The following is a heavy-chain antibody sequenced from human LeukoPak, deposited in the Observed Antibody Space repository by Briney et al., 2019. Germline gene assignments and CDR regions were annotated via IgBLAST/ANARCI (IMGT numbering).Heavy chain of an antibody. CDR3: ARHILKSFRRLPNWFDP. CDR2: MFHSGTS. J-gene: IGHJ5*02. V-gene: IGHV4-39*01. Sequence: SETPSLTCTVSGGSISSSNYYWGWIRQPPGKGPEWIGSMFHSGTSYYNPSLKSRVTISVDTSKNQVSLNLTSVTDADTAVYYCARHILKSFRRLPNWFDPWGQGALVTVSS. D-gene: IGHD4-17*01. CDR1: GGSISSSNYY.